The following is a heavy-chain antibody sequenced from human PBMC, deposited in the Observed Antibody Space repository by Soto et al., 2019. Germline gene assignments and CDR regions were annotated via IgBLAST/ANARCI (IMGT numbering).Heavy chain of an antibody. Sequence: QVQLVESGGGVVQPGRSLRLSCAASGFTFSHYGIHWVRQAPGKGLEWLAVISYDGSNKHYADYVKGRFTVPRDNYKNTLYLQMHSMRAEDTAVYYCAKDSTYYNCCSAFSYWGQGTLVTVSS. CDR2: ISYDGSNK. D-gene: IGHD3-3*01. CDR1: GFTFSHYG. V-gene: IGHV3-30*18. CDR3: AKDSTYYNCCSAFSY. J-gene: IGHJ4*02.